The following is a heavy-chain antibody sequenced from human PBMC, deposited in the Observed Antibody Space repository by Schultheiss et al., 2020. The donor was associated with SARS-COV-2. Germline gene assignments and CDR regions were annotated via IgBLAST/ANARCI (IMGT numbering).Heavy chain of an antibody. Sequence: GGSLRLSCAASGFTFSNYGMHWVRQAPGKGLVWVSRINSDGSSTSYADSVKDRFTISRDSSKNTVDLQMDSLRAEDTAVYYCAREGYTSGRCGNFDKWGPGTLVTVSS. CDR2: INSDGSST. CDR3: AREGYTSGRCGNFDK. J-gene: IGHJ4*02. CDR1: GFTFSNYG. D-gene: IGHD2-15*01. V-gene: IGHV3-74*01.